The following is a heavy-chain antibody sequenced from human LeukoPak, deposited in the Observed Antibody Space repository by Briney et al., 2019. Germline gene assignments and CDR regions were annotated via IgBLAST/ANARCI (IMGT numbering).Heavy chain of an antibody. J-gene: IGHJ5*02. Sequence: GASVTVSCKASGYTFTSYDINWVRQATGQGLEWMGWMNPNSGNTGYAQKFQGRVTMTRNTSISTAYMELSSLRSEDTAVYYCARATVVTGVLGSWGQGTLVTVSS. CDR2: MNPNSGNT. D-gene: IGHD4-23*01. CDR1: GYTFTSYD. V-gene: IGHV1-8*01. CDR3: ARATVVTGVLGS.